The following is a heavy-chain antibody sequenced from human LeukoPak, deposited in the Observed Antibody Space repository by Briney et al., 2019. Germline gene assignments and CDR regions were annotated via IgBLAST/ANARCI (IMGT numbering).Heavy chain of an antibody. J-gene: IGHJ4*02. Sequence: TSETLSLTCTVSGGSITSSSFYWGWIRQPPGKGLEWIGSIYYSGSTYYNPSLKSRVTISVDTSKNQFSLKLSSVTAADKAVYYCARQAYSNYGHFDYWGQGTLVTVSS. V-gene: IGHV4-39*01. CDR3: ARQAYSNYGHFDY. CDR1: GGSITSSSFY. CDR2: IYYSGST. D-gene: IGHD4-11*01.